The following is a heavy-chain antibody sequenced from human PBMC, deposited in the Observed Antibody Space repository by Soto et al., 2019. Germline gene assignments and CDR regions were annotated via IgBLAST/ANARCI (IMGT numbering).Heavy chain of an antibody. D-gene: IGHD7-27*01. Sequence: SETLSLTCAVSGDSISSSVWWTWVRQPPGKGLEWIGEVFHTGDTYFNPSLRSRVAMSVDKSTNEFSLKVTSVTAADTAIYYCARKAWVRFDYWGQGALVTVSP. J-gene: IGHJ4*02. V-gene: IGHV4-4*02. CDR2: VFHTGDT. CDR3: ARKAWVRFDY. CDR1: GDSISSSVW.